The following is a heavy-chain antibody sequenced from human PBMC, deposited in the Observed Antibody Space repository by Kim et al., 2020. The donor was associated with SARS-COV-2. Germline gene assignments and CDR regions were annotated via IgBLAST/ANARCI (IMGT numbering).Heavy chain of an antibody. CDR3: ARAYSGYEADY. D-gene: IGHD5-12*01. V-gene: IGHV1-2*02. Sequence: NYAQKVQGRVTMTRDTSISTAYMELSRLRSDDTAVYYCARAYSGYEADYWGQGTLVTVSS. J-gene: IGHJ4*02.